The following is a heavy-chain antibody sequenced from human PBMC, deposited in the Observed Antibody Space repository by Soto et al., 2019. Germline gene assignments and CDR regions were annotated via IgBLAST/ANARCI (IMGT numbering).Heavy chain of an antibody. CDR1: GYTFSRYG. D-gene: IGHD6-13*01. V-gene: IGHV1-18*01. CDR3: ARRVGSSWYEEYYYYYGMDV. CDR2: ISGYNGDT. Sequence: ASVKVSCKTSGYTFSRYGISWVRQAPGQGLEWMGWISGYNGDTNYAQKVQGRVTMTIDTSTYTAYMELRSLTSDDTAIYYCARRVGSSWYEEYYYYYGMDVWGQGTTVTVSS. J-gene: IGHJ6*02.